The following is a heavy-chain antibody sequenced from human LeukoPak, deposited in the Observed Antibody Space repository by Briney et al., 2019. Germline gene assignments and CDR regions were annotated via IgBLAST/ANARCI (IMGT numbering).Heavy chain of an antibody. V-gene: IGHV3-9*01. Sequence: GRSLRLSCAASGFTFDDYAMHWVRQAPGKGLEWVSGISWNSGSIGYADSVKGRFTISRDNAKNSLYLQMNSLRAEDTALYYCAKALLGSGWYAAGDYWGQGTLLTVSS. CDR2: ISWNSGSI. CDR1: GFTFDDYA. CDR3: AKALLGSGWYAAGDY. J-gene: IGHJ4*02. D-gene: IGHD6-19*01.